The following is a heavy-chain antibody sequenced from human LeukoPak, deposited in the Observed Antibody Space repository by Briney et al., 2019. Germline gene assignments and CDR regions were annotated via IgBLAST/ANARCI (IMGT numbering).Heavy chain of an antibody. V-gene: IGHV4-39*01. CDR3: ASQYYDILTGYYLAGGDY. J-gene: IGHJ4*01. CDR2: TYYSGSA. Sequence: PSETLSLTCTVSGGSISSINYYWGWIRQPPGKGLEWIGSTYYSGSAYYNPSLKSRVTISVETSKNQLSLKLTSVTAADTAVYYCASQYYDILTGYYLAGGDYWGQGTLVTVSS. D-gene: IGHD3-9*01. CDR1: GGSISSINYY.